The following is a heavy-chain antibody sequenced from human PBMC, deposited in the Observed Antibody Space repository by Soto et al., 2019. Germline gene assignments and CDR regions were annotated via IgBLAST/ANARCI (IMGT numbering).Heavy chain of an antibody. J-gene: IGHJ4*02. CDR1: GDTFTDYY. Sequence: QVQLMQSGAEVKKPGASVKVSCKASGDTFTDYYIHWVRQAPGQGLEWMGTVNPSGGHTTYAQHCLGRVTXTXXXSXXPLYMELTSLTSDDTAIYYCARGGHVVVVTAALDYWGQGTLVTVSS. V-gene: IGHV1-46*01. CDR3: ARGGHVVVVTAALDY. CDR2: VNPSGGHT. D-gene: IGHD2-21*02.